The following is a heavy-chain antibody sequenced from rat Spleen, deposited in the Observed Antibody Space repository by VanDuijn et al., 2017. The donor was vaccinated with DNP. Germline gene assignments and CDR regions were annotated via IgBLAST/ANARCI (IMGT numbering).Heavy chain of an antibody. J-gene: IGHJ2*01. CDR2: INTDGGST. D-gene: IGHD1-11*01. Sequence: EVQLVESGGGLVQPGRSLKLSCAASGFTFSSYWMYWIRQAPGKGLEWVSSINTDGGSTYYPDSVKGRFTISRDNAENSVYLQMNSLRSEETATYYCAKDLSYGGYRADSFDYWGQGVMVTVSS. V-gene: IGHV5-58*01. CDR1: GFTFSSYW. CDR3: AKDLSYGGYRADSFDY.